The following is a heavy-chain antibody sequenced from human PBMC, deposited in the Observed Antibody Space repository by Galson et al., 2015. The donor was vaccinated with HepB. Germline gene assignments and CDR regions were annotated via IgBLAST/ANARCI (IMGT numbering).Heavy chain of an antibody. CDR2: INPNSGGT. J-gene: IGHJ4*02. CDR1: GYTFTGYY. CDR3: AREVDGHIVVVPAAMDLDY. V-gene: IGHV1-2*06. Sequence: SVKVSCKASGYTFTGYYMHWVRQAPGQGLEWMGRINPNSGGTNYAQKFQGRVTMTRDTSISTAYMELSRLRSDDTAVYYCAREVDGHIVVVPAAMDLDYWGQGTLVTVSS. D-gene: IGHD2-2*01.